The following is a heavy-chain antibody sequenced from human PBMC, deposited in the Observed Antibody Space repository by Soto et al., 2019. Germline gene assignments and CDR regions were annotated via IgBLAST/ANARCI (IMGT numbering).Heavy chain of an antibody. D-gene: IGHD3-3*01. J-gene: IGHJ6*02. V-gene: IGHV1-69*12. Sequence: QVQLVQSGAEVKKPGSSVKVSCKASGGTFSSYAISWVRQAPGQGHEWMGGIIPIFGTANYAQKFQGRVTITADESTSTANMELSSLRSEETAVYYCACSVEGVRYYGMDVWGQGTTVNVSS. CDR1: GGTFSSYA. CDR3: ACSVEGVRYYGMDV. CDR2: IIPIFGTA.